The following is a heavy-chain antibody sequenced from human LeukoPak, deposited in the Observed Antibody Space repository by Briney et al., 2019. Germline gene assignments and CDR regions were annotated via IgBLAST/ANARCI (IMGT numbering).Heavy chain of an antibody. J-gene: IGHJ4*02. CDR2: IKHDESEK. V-gene: IGHV3-7*01. D-gene: IGHD3-16*01. CDR3: TRRLDD. CDR1: GFSFNSDW. Sequence: GGSLRLSCAASGFSFNSDWMDWVRQAPGKGLEWVANIKHDESEKNYLDSVKGRFTISRDNAQNSLYLQMNGLGVEDTAVYYCTRRLDDWGQGTLVTVSS.